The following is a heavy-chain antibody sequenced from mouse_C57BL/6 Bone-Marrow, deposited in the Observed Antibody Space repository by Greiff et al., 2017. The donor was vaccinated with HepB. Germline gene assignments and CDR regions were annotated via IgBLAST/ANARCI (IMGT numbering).Heavy chain of an antibody. CDR1: GFTFSSYA. D-gene: IGHD2-3*01. CDR3: AREGAGYYPNYYAMDY. Sequence: EVKLMESGGGLVKPGGSLKLSCAASGFTFSSYAMSWVRQTPEKRLEWVATISDGGSYTYYPDNVKGRFTISRDNAKNNLYLQMSHLKSEDTAMYYCAREGAGYYPNYYAMDYWGQGTSVTVSS. J-gene: IGHJ4*01. CDR2: ISDGGSYT. V-gene: IGHV5-4*01.